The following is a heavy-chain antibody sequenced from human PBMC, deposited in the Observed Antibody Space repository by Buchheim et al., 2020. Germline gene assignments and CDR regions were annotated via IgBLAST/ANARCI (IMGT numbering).Heavy chain of an antibody. J-gene: IGHJ5*02. CDR2: IGTSSSFT. CDR3: VRVGHYDILTGYPGWLDP. Sequence: QVQLVESGGGLVKPGGSLRLSCAASGFTFSDHYMSWIRQAQGKGLEWISYIGTSSSFTHYADSVKSRFTISRDNAKNSLHLQMNSLRAEDTAVYYCVRVGHYDILTGYPGWLDPWGQGTL. CDR1: GFTFSDHY. D-gene: IGHD3-9*01. V-gene: IGHV3-11*06.